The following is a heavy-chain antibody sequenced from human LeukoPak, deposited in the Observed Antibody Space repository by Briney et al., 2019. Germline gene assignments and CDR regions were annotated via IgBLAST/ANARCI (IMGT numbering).Heavy chain of an antibody. D-gene: IGHD1-20*01. J-gene: IGHJ5*02. Sequence: SETLSLTCTVSAGSISSGDYYWSWIRQPPVNGLEWISYIYYSVSTYYNPSLKSRVTISVDTPKNQFSLKLRAVTAANTAVYYCARDLSVSRHGMTGSATTWFDAWGEGTLVSVSS. CDR3: ARDLSVSRHGMTGSATTWFDA. CDR1: AGSISSGDYY. CDR2: IYYSVST. V-gene: IGHV4-30-4*01.